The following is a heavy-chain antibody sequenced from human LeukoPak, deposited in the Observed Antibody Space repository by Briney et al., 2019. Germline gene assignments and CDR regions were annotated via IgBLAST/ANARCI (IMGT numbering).Heavy chain of an antibody. V-gene: IGHV4-39*07. J-gene: IGHJ4*02. D-gene: IGHD6-19*01. CDR2: IYYSGST. CDR1: GGSISSSSYY. Sequence: PSETLSLTCTVSGGSISSSSYYWGWIRQPPGKGLEWIGSIYYSGSTYYNPSLKSRVTISVDTSKNQFSLKLSSVTAADTAVYYCARGSGWFLPFDYWGQGTLVTVSS. CDR3: ARGSGWFLPFDY.